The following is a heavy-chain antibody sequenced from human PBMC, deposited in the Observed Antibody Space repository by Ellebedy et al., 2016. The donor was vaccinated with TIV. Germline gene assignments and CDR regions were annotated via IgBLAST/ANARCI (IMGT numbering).Heavy chain of an antibody. CDR1: GGTFSSYA. Sequence: ASVKVSCKASGGTFSSYAISWVRQAPGQGLEWMGGIIPIFGTANYAQKFQGRVTITADESTSTAYMELSSLRSEDTAVDYCARGDYYDSRNLNYWGQGTLVTVSS. CDR2: IIPIFGTA. V-gene: IGHV1-69*13. CDR3: ARGDYYDSRNLNY. D-gene: IGHD3-22*01. J-gene: IGHJ4*02.